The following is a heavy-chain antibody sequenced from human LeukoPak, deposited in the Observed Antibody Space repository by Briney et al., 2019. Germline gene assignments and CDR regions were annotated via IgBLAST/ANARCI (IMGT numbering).Heavy chain of an antibody. CDR3: ARKHGGNSFPDY. J-gene: IGHJ4*02. CDR2: MNPYSGNT. Sequence: ASVKVSCKASGYTFNSHDINWVRQATGQGLEWMGWMNPYSGNTGYAQKLQGRVTMTTDTSTSTAYMELRSLRSDDTAVYYCARKHGGNSFPDYWGQGTLVTVSS. D-gene: IGHD4-23*01. CDR1: GYTFNSHD. V-gene: IGHV1-8*01.